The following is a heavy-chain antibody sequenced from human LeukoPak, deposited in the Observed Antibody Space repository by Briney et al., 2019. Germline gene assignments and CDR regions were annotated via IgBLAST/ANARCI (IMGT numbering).Heavy chain of an antibody. CDR2: IKRKTDGGTT. J-gene: IGHJ3*02. D-gene: IGHD4-23*01. CDR3: TTGYGGNSVYALDI. V-gene: IGHV3-15*01. Sequence: PGGSLRLSCAASGFTFSNAWMSWGRQAPGKGLEWVGRIKRKTDGGTTDYAAPVKGRFTISRDDSKNTLYLQMNSLKTEDTAVYYCTTGYGGNSVYALDIWGPGTMVTVSS. CDR1: GFTFSNAW.